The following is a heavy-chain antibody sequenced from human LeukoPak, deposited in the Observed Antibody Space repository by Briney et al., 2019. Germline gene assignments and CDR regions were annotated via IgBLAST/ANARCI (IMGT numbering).Heavy chain of an antibody. Sequence: GGSLRLSCAASGFTFSSYAMQWVRQAPGKGLEWVANIRQDGNEKYYVDSVRGRFTISRDNAKNSLYLQMNSLRAEDTAIYYCARRYFDYWGQGTLVTVSS. J-gene: IGHJ4*02. CDR1: GFTFSSYA. CDR3: ARRYFDY. V-gene: IGHV3-7*03. CDR2: IRQDGNEK.